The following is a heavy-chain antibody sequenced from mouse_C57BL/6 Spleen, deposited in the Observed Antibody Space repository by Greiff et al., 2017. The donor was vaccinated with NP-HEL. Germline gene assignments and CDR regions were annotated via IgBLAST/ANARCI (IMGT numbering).Heavy chain of an antibody. CDR3: ARGDYDDGCFDY. V-gene: IGHV1-4*01. J-gene: IGHJ2*01. Sequence: VQLQQSGAELARPGASVKMSCKASGYTFTSYTMHWVKQRPGQGLEWIGYINPSSGYTKYNQKFKDKATLPADKSSSTAYMQLSSLTSEDSAVYYCARGDYDDGCFDYWGQGTTLTVSS. D-gene: IGHD2-4*01. CDR2: INPSSGYT. CDR1: GYTFTSYT.